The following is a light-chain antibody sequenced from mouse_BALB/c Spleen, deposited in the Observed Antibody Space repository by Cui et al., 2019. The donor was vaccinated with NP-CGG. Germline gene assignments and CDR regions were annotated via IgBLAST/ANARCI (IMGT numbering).Light chain of an antibody. Sequence: HAVAPPESALTTSPGETVTLTCRSSTGTVTTSNYANWVQEKPDHLFTGLIGGTNNRVPGVPARFSGSLIGDKAALTITGAQTEDESIYFCALWYSNHWVFGGGTKLTVL. CDR2: GTN. CDR3: ALWYSNHWV. V-gene: IGLV1*01. CDR1: TGTVTTSNY. J-gene: IGLJ1*01.